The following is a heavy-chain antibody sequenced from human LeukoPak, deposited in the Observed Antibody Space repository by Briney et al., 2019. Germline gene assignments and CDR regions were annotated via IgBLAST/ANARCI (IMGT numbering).Heavy chain of an antibody. CDR2: INHSGTT. V-gene: IGHV4-34*01. CDR1: GGSFSGYY. CDR3: ASSRGYSSSLWYYYMDV. Sequence: SETLSLTCAVYGGSFSGYYWSWIRQPPGKGLEWIAEINHSGTTNYNPSLKSRVTISIDTSKNQFSLKLSSVTAADTAVYYCASSRGYSSSLWYYYMDVWGKGTTVTVPS. J-gene: IGHJ6*03. D-gene: IGHD6-13*01.